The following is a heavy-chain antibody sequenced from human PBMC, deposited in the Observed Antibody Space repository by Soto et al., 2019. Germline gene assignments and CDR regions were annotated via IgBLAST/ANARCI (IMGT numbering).Heavy chain of an antibody. Sequence: ASVKVSCKASGYTFTSYYMHWVRQAPGQGLEWMGIINPSGGSTSYAQKFQGRVTMTRDTSTSTVYMELSSLRSEDTAVYYCARDRATYYDILTGYHAGMDVWGQGTTVTVSS. D-gene: IGHD3-9*01. CDR2: INPSGGST. CDR3: ARDRATYYDILTGYHAGMDV. CDR1: GYTFTSYY. J-gene: IGHJ6*02. V-gene: IGHV1-46*01.